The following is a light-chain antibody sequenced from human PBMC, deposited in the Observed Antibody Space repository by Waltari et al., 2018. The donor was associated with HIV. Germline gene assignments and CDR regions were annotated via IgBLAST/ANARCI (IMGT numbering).Light chain of an antibody. CDR2: GAS. J-gene: IGKJ1*01. V-gene: IGKV3-15*01. CDR1: QSVSRN. Sequence: EIVMTQSPSILSVSPGERATLSCRASQSVSRNLAWYQQRPGQAPRLLIYGASVRATDIPARFSGSGSGTEFTLTISSLQSEDFAVYSCQQYNHWPLVFGQGTRVEV. CDR3: QQYNHWPLV.